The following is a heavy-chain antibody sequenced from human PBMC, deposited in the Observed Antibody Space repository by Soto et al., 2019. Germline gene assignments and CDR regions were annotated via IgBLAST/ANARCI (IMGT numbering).Heavy chain of an antibody. CDR2: INHSGST. V-gene: IGHV4-34*01. Sequence: SETLSLTCTVSGGSISSYYWSWIRQPPGKGLEWIGEINHSGSTNYNPSLKSRVTISVDTSKNQFSLKLSSVTAADTAVYYCARDPYYDSSGYDIWGQGTLVTVSS. CDR3: ARDPYYDSSGYDI. CDR1: GGSISSYY. D-gene: IGHD3-22*01. J-gene: IGHJ4*02.